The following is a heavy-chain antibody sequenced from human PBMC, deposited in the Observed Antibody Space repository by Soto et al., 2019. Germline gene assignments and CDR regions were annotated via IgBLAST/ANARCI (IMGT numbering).Heavy chain of an antibody. V-gene: IGHV4-34*01. J-gene: IGHJ6*02. CDR3: ARGENSDFWSGYRSYYYYGMDV. CDR2: INHSGST. CDR1: GGSFSGYY. D-gene: IGHD3-3*01. Sequence: SETLSLTCAVYGGSFSGYYWSWIRQPPGKGLEWIGEINHSGSTNYNPSLRSRVTISVDTSKNQFSLKLSSVTAADTAVYYCARGENSDFWSGYRSYYYYGMDVWGQGTTVTVSS.